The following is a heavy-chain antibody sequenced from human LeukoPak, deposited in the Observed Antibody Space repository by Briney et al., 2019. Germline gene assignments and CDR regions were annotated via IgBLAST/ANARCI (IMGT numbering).Heavy chain of an antibody. CDR2: ITWNSGRI. V-gene: IGHV3-9*01. CDR3: ARDPGDSSSWYGGAFDI. J-gene: IGHJ3*02. CDR1: GFTFDAYA. D-gene: IGHD6-13*01. Sequence: GGSLRLSCAASGFTFDAYAMHWVRQAPGKGLEWVSGITWNSGRIGYADSVKGRFTISRDNAKNSLYLQMNSLRAEDTAVYYCARDPGDSSSWYGGAFDIWGQGTMVTVSS.